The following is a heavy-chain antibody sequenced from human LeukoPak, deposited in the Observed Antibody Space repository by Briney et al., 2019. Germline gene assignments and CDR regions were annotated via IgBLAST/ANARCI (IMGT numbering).Heavy chain of an antibody. D-gene: IGHD3-22*01. J-gene: IGHJ4*02. CDR2: INPNSGGT. CDR3: ARSAQRNYYDSSGYCWDY. V-gene: IGHV1-2*02. CDR1: GYTFTGYY. Sequence: ASVKVSCKASGYTFTGYYMHWVRQAPGQGLEWMGWINPNSGGTNYAQKFQGRVTMTRDTSISTAYMELSRLRSDDTAVYYCARSAQRNYYDSSGYCWDYWGQGTLVTVSS.